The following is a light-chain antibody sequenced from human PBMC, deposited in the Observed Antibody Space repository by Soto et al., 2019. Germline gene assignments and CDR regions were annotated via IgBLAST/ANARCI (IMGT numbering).Light chain of an antibody. Sequence: QSALTQPASVSGSPGQSIAISCTGTSSDVGGYNYVSWYQHHPGKVPQIMIYDVSSRPSGVSDRFAGFKSGNTAALTISGLQAEDEDDYYCSSYTSSNTWVFGTGTKLTVL. CDR1: SSDVGGYNY. J-gene: IGLJ1*01. CDR3: SSYTSSNTWV. CDR2: DVS. V-gene: IGLV2-14*03.